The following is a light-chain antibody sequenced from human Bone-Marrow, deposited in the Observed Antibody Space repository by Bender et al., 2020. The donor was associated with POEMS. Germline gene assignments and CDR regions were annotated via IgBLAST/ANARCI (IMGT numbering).Light chain of an antibody. V-gene: IGLV6-57*02. CDR3: QSYDTNNHVV. CDR1: SGDIASNY. CDR2: KDD. Sequence: NFMLTQPHSVSESPGKTVTISCTGSSGDIASNYVQWYQHRPGRAPTIVIYKDDERPSGVPDRFSGSIDSSSNSASLSISGLQTADEADYYCQSYDTNNHVVFGGGTKLTVL. J-gene: IGLJ2*01.